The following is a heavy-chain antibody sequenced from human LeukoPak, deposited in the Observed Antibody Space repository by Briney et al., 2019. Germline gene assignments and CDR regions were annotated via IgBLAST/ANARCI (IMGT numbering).Heavy chain of an antibody. V-gene: IGHV4-39*01. D-gene: IGHD6-13*01. CDR1: GGSISSSSYY. CDR2: IYYSGST. J-gene: IGHJ4*02. Sequence: SKTLSLTCTVSGGSISSSSYYWGWIRQPPGKGLEWIGSIYYSGSTYYNPSLKSRVTISVDTSKNQFSLKLSSVTAADTAVYYCARARGQQLVTWGQGTLVTVSS. CDR3: ARARGQQLVT.